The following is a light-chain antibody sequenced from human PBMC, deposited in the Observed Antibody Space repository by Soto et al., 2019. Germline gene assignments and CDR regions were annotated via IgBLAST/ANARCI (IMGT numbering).Light chain of an antibody. J-gene: IGLJ2*01. Sequence: QSALTQPASVSGSPGQSITISCTGTSSDVGGYNYVSWYQQHTGKAPKLMIYDVSNRHSGVSNRFSGSQSGNTASLTISGLQAEDEADYYCRSYTRSSPLVFGGGTKVTVL. CDR1: SSDVGGYNY. CDR2: DVS. V-gene: IGLV2-14*01. CDR3: RSYTRSSPLV.